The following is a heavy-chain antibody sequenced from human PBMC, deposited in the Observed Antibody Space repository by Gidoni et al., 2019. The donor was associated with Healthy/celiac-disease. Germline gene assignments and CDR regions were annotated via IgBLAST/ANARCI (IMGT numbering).Heavy chain of an antibody. V-gene: IGHV2-70*15. D-gene: IGHD4-4*01. CDR2: IDWDDDK. CDR1: GFSLSTSGMC. Sequence: QVTLRESGPALVKPTQTLTLTCTFSGFSLSTSGMCVSWIRQPPGKALEWLARIDWDDDKYYSTSLKTRLTISKDTSKNQVVLTMTNMDPVDTATYYCARIRTVTTRGSWFDPWGQGTLVTVSS. CDR3: ARIRTVTTRGSWFDP. J-gene: IGHJ5*02.